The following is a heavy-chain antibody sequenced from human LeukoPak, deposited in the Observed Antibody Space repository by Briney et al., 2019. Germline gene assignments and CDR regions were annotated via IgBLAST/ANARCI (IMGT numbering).Heavy chain of an antibody. V-gene: IGHV4-59*08. CDR2: IYYSGST. CDR3: ARLWSGYDIDSDY. Sequence: SETLSLTCTVSGGSISSYYWSWIRQPPGKGLEWIGYIYYSGSTNYNPSLKSRVTISVDTSKNQFSLKLSSVTAADTAVYYCARLWSGYDIDSDYWGRGTLVTVSS. CDR1: GGSISSYY. J-gene: IGHJ4*02. D-gene: IGHD5-12*01.